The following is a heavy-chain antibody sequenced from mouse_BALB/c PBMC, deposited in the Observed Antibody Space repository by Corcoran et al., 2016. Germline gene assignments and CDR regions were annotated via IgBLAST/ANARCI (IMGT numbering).Heavy chain of an antibody. CDR3: GGDYFAY. Sequence: EVQLQQSGPELVKPGASVKMSCKASGYTFTSYIMHWVKQKPGQGLEWIGYINPYNDGTKYIEKFKGKATLTSDKSSSTAYMELRSLTSEDSAVYYCGGDYFAYWGQGTLVTVSA. D-gene: IGHD1-1*02. CDR2: INPYNDGT. CDR1: GYTFTSYI. J-gene: IGHJ3*01. V-gene: IGHV1S136*01.